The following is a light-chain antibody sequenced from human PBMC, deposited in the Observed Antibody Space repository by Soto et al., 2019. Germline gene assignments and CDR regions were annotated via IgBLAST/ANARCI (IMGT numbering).Light chain of an antibody. CDR2: DAS. J-gene: IGKJ4*01. V-gene: IGKV3-15*01. CDR1: QSVNSN. Sequence: EIVMTQSPATLSVSPGERATLSCRASQSVNSNLAWYRQKPGQAPRLLISDASTRATGVPARFSGSGSGTEFTLTISSMPSDDSGISYCQHHNFYPPTTCGGGTKVEIK. CDR3: QHHNFYPPTT.